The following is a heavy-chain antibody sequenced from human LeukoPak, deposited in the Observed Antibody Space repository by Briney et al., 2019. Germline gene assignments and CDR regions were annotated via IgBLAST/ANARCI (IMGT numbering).Heavy chain of an antibody. J-gene: IGHJ4*02. CDR3: ASWSLVGAARLDY. CDR1: GFTFSSYA. V-gene: IGHV3-30-3*01. CDR2: ISYDGSNK. D-gene: IGHD1-26*01. Sequence: GGSLRLSCAASGFTFSSYAMHWVRQAPGKGLEWVAVISYDGSNKYYADSVKGRFTISRDNSKNTLYLQMNSLRAEDTAVYYCASWSLVGAARLDYWGQGTLVPVSS.